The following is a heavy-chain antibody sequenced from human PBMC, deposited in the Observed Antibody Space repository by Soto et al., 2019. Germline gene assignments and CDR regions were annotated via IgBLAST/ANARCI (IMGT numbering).Heavy chain of an antibody. CDR2: IYYSGST. CDR3: ARHQPYSAQSGQSAFDI. J-gene: IGHJ3*02. V-gene: IGHV4-39*01. D-gene: IGHD2-15*01. CDR1: GGSISSSSYY. Sequence: QLQLQESGPGLVKPSETLSLTCTVSGGSISSSSYYWGWIRQPPGKGLEWIGSIYYSGSTYYNPSLKSRVTISVDTSKNQFSLKLSSVTAADTAVYYCARHQPYSAQSGQSAFDIWGQGTMVTVSS.